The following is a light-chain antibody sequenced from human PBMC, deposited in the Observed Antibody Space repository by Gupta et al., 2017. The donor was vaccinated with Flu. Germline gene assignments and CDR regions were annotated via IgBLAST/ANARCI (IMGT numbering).Light chain of an antibody. Sequence: QSALTQPASVSGSPGQSVTISCPGTSSDVGGYKYVSWYQQHPGKAPKVMIYDVSKRPSGVSNRFSGSKSGNTASLTISGLQAEDEADYFCSSYTSSSTWLFGGGTKVTVL. CDR3: SSYTSSSTWL. CDR2: DVS. CDR1: SSDVGGYKY. J-gene: IGLJ2*01. V-gene: IGLV2-14*03.